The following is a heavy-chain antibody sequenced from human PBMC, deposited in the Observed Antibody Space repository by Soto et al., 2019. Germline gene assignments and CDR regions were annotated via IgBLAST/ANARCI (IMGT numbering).Heavy chain of an antibody. CDR1: GYTFTSYY. J-gene: IGHJ6*02. CDR3: AREPIGSFGRRAYGMDV. CDR2: INPSGGST. D-gene: IGHD6-13*01. Sequence: ASVKVSCKASGYTFTSYYMHWVRQAPGQGLEWMGIINPSGGSTSYAQKFQGRVTMTRDTSTSTVYMELSSLRSEDTAVYYCAREPIGSFGRRAYGMDVWRQGTTVTVSS. V-gene: IGHV1-46*01.